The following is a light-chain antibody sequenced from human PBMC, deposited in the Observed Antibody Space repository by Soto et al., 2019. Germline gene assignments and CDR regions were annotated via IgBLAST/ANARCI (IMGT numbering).Light chain of an antibody. CDR1: SSDIGTSNY. Sequence: QSALTQPASVSGSPGQSITISCTGTSSDIGTSNYVSWFQQHPGRAPKLMIYEVNKRPSGVPDRFSGSKSGNTASLTVSGLQAEDEADYYCSSYAGSSNVFGTGTKLTVL. V-gene: IGLV2-8*01. J-gene: IGLJ1*01. CDR3: SSYAGSSNV. CDR2: EVN.